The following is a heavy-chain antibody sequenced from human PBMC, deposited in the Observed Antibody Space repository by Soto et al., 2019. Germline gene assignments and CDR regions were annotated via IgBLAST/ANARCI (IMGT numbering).Heavy chain of an antibody. V-gene: IGHV1-69*01. Sequence: QVQLVQSGAEVKKPGSSVKVSCKASGGTFSSYAISWVRQAPGQGLEWMGGIIPIFGTANYAQKFQGRVTITADESTGTAYMELSILSSEDTAVYYCARAGYGPGYYYGMDVWGQGTTVTVSS. D-gene: IGHD4-17*01. J-gene: IGHJ6*02. CDR1: GGTFSSYA. CDR2: IIPIFGTA. CDR3: ARAGYGPGYYYGMDV.